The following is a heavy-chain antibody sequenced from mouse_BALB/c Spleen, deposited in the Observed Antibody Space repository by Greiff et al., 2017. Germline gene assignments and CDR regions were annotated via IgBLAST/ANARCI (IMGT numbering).Heavy chain of an antibody. V-gene: IGHV14-3*02. CDR1: GFNIKDTY. CDR3: ASALYSRGMAY. Sequence: EVQLQQSGAELVKPGASVKLSCTASGFNIKDTYMHWVKQRPEQGLEWIGRIDPANGNTKYDPKFQGKATITADTSSNTAYLQLSSLTSEDTAVYYCASALYSRGMAYWGQGTLVTVSA. CDR2: IDPANGNT. J-gene: IGHJ3*01. D-gene: IGHD1-3*01.